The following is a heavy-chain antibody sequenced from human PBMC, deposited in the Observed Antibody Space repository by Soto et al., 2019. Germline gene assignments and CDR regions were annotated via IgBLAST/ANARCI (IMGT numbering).Heavy chain of an antibody. CDR2: IWYDGSNK. Sequence: QVQLVESGGGVVQPGRSLRLSCAASGFTFSSYGMHWVRQAPGKGLEWVAVIWYDGSNKYYADSVKGRFTISRDNSXNXXSLQMTSLRAEDTAVYYCARDTARAMVRIYYGMDVWGQGTTVTVSS. CDR3: ARDTARAMVRIYYGMDV. V-gene: IGHV3-33*01. D-gene: IGHD3-10*01. CDR1: GFTFSSYG. J-gene: IGHJ6*02.